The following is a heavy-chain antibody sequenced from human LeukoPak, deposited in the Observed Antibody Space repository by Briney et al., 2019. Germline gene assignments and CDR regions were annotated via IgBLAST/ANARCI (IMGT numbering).Heavy chain of an antibody. J-gene: IGHJ6*02. CDR1: GGSISSYY. CDR3: ARDRRGSYGLDV. Sequence: PSETLSLTCTVSGGSISSYYWSWIRQPPGKGLEWIGYIYYSGSTNYNPSLKSRVTISVDTSKNQFSQKLSSVTAADTAVYFCARDRRGSYGLDVWGQGTTVTVSS. D-gene: IGHD3-10*01. V-gene: IGHV4-59*01. CDR2: IYYSGST.